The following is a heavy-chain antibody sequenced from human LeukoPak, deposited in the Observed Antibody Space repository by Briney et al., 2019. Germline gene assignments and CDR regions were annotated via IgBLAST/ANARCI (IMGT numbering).Heavy chain of an antibody. D-gene: IGHD6-19*01. J-gene: IGHJ3*02. Sequence: SQTLSLTCTVSGGSISSGGYYWSWIRQHPGKGLEWIGYIYYSGSTYYNPSLKSRVTISVDTSKNQFSLKLSSVTAADTAVYYCARTSSGQPRMAFDIWGQGTMVTVSS. CDR1: GGSISSGGYY. CDR3: ARTSSGQPRMAFDI. CDR2: IYYSGST. V-gene: IGHV4-31*03.